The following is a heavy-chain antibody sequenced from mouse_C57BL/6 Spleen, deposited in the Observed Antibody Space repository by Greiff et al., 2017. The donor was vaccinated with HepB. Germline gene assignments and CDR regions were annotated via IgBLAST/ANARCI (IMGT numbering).Heavy chain of an antibody. Sequence: EVQLVESGGGLVKPGGSLKLSCAASGFTFSDYGMHWVRQAPEKGLEWVAYISSGSSTIYYADTVKGRFTISRDNAKNTLFLQMTSLRSEDTAMYYCARGGDYDGDAMDYWGQGTSVTVSS. J-gene: IGHJ4*01. CDR1: GFTFSDYG. V-gene: IGHV5-17*01. D-gene: IGHD2-4*01. CDR3: ARGGDYDGDAMDY. CDR2: ISSGSSTI.